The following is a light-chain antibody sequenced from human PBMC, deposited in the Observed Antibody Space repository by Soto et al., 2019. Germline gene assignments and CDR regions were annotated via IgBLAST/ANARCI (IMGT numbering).Light chain of an antibody. CDR1: QSISTN. V-gene: IGKV3-15*01. CDR2: GAS. CDR3: LQYNNRPPYT. Sequence: ETVMTQSPATLSVSPGERVTLSCRASQSISTNLAWYQQRPGQAPRLLIFGASRRATDIPARFSGSGSYTAFTLTISSLQSEDFAVYYCLQYNNRPPYTFGQGTRLEI. J-gene: IGKJ2*01.